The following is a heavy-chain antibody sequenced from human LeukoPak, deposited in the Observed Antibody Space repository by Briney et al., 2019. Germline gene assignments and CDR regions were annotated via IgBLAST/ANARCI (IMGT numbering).Heavy chain of an antibody. Sequence: GGSLRLSCAASGFTFSDYYMSWIRQAPGKGLEWVSYISSSGSTIYYADSVKGRFTISRDNAKNSLYLQMNSLRAEDTAVYYCASLDDFWSGSIGELDYWGQGTLVTVSS. J-gene: IGHJ4*02. CDR3: ASLDDFWSGSIGELDY. V-gene: IGHV3-11*01. CDR2: ISSSGSTI. D-gene: IGHD3-3*01. CDR1: GFTFSDYY.